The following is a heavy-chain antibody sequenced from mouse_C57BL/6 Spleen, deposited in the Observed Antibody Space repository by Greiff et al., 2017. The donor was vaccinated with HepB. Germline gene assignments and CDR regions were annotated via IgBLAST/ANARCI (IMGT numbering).Heavy chain of an antibody. CDR3: TRDKSNYSGRFAY. CDR2: IDPETGGT. V-gene: IGHV1-15*01. CDR1: GYTFTDYE. J-gene: IGHJ3*01. D-gene: IGHD2-5*01. Sequence: VKLMESGAELVRPGASVTLSCKASGYTFTDYEMHWVKQTPVHGLEWIGAIDPETGGTAYNQKFKGKAILTADKSSSTAYMELRSLTSEDSAVYYCTRDKSNYSGRFAYWGQGTLVTVSA.